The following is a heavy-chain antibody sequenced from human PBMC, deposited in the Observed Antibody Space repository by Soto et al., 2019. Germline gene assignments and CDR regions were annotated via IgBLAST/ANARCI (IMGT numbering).Heavy chain of an antibody. Sequence: QVQLVQSGAEVKKPGSSVKVSCKASGGTFSSYAISWVRKAPGQGLEWMGGIIPIFGTANYAQKFQGRVTITADESTSTAYMELSSLRSEDTAVYYCARGELGSGWYEYYYGMDVWGQGTTVTVSS. CDR1: GGTFSSYA. V-gene: IGHV1-69*12. CDR3: ARGELGSGWYEYYYGMDV. J-gene: IGHJ6*02. CDR2: IIPIFGTA. D-gene: IGHD6-19*01.